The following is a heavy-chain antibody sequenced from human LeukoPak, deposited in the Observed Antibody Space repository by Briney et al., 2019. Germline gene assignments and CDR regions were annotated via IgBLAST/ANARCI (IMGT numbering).Heavy chain of an antibody. V-gene: IGHV1-2*02. CDR3: VRDLYMASPSPDY. CDR1: GYTFTDYN. D-gene: IGHD4-11*01. CDR2: MSPHSGDT. Sequence: GASVKVSCKASGYTFTDYNMHWVRQAPGQGPEWMGWMSPHSGDTNYAQKFRGRVTMTRDTSITTAYMELTSLTSDDTAVYYCVRDLYMASPSPDYWGRGTLVTVSP. J-gene: IGHJ4*02.